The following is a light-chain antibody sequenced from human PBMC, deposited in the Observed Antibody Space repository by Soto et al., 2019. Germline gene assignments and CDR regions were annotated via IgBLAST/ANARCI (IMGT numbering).Light chain of an antibody. Sequence: EVVLTQSPATLSLSPGERATLSCRASQSVSSYLAWYQQKPGQAPGLLIYDSSNRATGIPARFSGSGSGTDFTLTISSLEPEDFAVYYCQQRSSGVTFGGGTKVEI. CDR2: DSS. CDR3: QQRSSGVT. V-gene: IGKV3-11*01. J-gene: IGKJ4*01. CDR1: QSVSSY.